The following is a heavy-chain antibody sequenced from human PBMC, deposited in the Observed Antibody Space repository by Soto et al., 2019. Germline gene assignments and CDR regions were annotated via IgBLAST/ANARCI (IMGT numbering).Heavy chain of an antibody. CDR2: IGGSGAKT. CDR3: ARAITGYFWAGAY. J-gene: IGHJ4*02. CDR1: GFTFNMYA. V-gene: IGHV3-23*01. D-gene: IGHD2-15*01. Sequence: EVQLSESGGGLAQPGGSLRLYCAASGFTFNMYAMSWVRKAPGKGLEWVSGIGGSGAKTFYADFVKGRFTISRDNTKNTLYLQRDSLRAEDTAICECARAITGYFWAGAYWGQGPRVTVSS.